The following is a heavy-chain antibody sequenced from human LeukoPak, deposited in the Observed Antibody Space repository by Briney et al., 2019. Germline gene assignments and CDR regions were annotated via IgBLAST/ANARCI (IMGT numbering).Heavy chain of an antibody. D-gene: IGHD6-19*01. CDR2: ISGSGGDT. CDR3: AKTTSGYSSGRYPGWPVDY. CDR1: GFTFRSHA. Sequence: GGSLRHSCAASGFTFRSHAVYWVRQAPGKGLEWVSGISGSGGDTYYADSVEGRFTISRDNSKNMVYLQMNSLSTEDTAVYYCAKTTSGYSSGRYPGWPVDYWGQGTLVTVSS. J-gene: IGHJ4*02. V-gene: IGHV3-23*01.